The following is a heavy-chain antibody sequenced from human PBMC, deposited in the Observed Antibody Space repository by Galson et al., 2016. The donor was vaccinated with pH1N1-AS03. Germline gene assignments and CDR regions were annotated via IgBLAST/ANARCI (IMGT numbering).Heavy chain of an antibody. D-gene: IGHD3-3*01. CDR1: GYIFSNHW. Sequence: QSGAEVKKPGESLKISCEGSGYIFSNHWIAWVRREPGKGLEWTGIIYPADSSTTYSPSFQGQVTISADQSISTAYLQWSSLRASDTAMYFCARQQDGRGSGLEWLFWYGMDVWGQGTTVIVSS. J-gene: IGHJ6*02. CDR2: IYPADSST. CDR3: ARQQDGRGSGLEWLFWYGMDV. V-gene: IGHV5-51*01.